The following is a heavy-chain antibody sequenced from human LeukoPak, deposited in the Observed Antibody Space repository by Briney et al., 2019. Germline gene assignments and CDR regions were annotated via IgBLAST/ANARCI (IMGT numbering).Heavy chain of an antibody. J-gene: IGHJ6*02. D-gene: IGHD3-22*01. CDR2: IWYDGSNK. CDR3: ARVSYYYDSSGYSEYYYYGMDV. CDR1: GFTLSSYG. V-gene: IGHV3-33*01. Sequence: PGGSLRLSCAASGFTLSSYGMHWVRQAPGKGLEWVAVIWYDGSNKYYADSVKGRFTISRDNSKNTLYLQMNSLRAEDTAVYYCARVSYYYDSSGYSEYYYYGMDVWGQGTTVTVSS.